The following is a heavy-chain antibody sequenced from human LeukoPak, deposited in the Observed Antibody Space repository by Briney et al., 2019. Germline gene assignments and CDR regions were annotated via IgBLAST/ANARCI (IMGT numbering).Heavy chain of an antibody. J-gene: IGHJ4*02. D-gene: IGHD5-24*01. V-gene: IGHV1-18*01. Sequence: GASVKVSCKASDYTFTSYGISWVRQAPGQGLEWMGWISAYNGNTNYAQKLQGRVTMTTDTSTSTAYMELRSLRSDDTAVYYCARGAPTRWLQSHFDYWGQGTLVTVSS. CDR3: ARGAPTRWLQSHFDY. CDR2: ISAYNGNT. CDR1: DYTFTSYG.